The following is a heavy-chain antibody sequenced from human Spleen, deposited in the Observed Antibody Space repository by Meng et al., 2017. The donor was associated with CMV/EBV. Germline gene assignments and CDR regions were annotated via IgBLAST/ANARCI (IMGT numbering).Heavy chain of an antibody. D-gene: IGHD2/OR15-2a*01. Sequence: ASVKVSCKASGYTLTDYHMHWVRQAPGQGLEWRGMIRPAGGSTRYAQKFQGRVTMTSDTSTSTAYMEVRSLRSDDTAVYYCARGSMIDYWGQGTLVTVSS. CDR1: GYTLTDYH. CDR2: IRPAGGST. V-gene: IGHV1-46*01. J-gene: IGHJ4*02. CDR3: ARGSMIDY.